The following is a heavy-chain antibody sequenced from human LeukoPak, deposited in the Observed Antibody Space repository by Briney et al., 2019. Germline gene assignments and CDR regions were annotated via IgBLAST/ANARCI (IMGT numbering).Heavy chain of an antibody. V-gene: IGHV4-59*08. D-gene: IGHD1-7*01. J-gene: IGHJ4*02. Sequence: SETLSLTCTVSGGSMIDYYWTWIRQPPGKGLEWMGYIYHSGTTTYNPSLESRFTISVDKSKHKFSLKLRSMTAADTAIYYCVRHGLPDWNYDFWGPGTLVTVSS. CDR1: GGSMIDYY. CDR3: VRHGLPDWNYDF. CDR2: IYHSGTT.